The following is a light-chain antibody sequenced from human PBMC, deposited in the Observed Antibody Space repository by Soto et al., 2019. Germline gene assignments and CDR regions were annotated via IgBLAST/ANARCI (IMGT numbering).Light chain of an antibody. Sequence: DIQMTQSPSTLPASVGDRVTITCRASQSISDWLAWYQQKPGTAPKVLINHASSLQSGVPSRFSGSGSETEFTLTITSLQPEDSATYYCQQRNSYPRTFGQGTKVDIK. CDR3: QQRNSYPRT. CDR2: HAS. CDR1: QSISDW. J-gene: IGKJ2*01. V-gene: IGKV1-5*01.